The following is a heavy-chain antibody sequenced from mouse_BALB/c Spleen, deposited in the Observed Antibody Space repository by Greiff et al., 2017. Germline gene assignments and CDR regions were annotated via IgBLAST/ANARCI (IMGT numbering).Heavy chain of an antibody. Sequence: DVQLQESGPGLVKPSQSLSLTCTVTGYSITSDYAWNWIRQFPGNKLEWMGYISYSGSTSYNPSLKSRISITRDTSKNQFFLQLNSVTTEDTATYYCARVSTYYGNYVGAMDYWGQGTSVTVSS. D-gene: IGHD2-1*01. CDR1: GYSITSDYA. J-gene: IGHJ4*01. CDR3: ARVSTYYGNYVGAMDY. CDR2: ISYSGST. V-gene: IGHV3-2*02.